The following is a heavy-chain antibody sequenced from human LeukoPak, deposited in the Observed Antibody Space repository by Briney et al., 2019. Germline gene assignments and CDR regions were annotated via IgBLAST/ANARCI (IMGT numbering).Heavy chain of an antibody. CDR3: SGWDGSYEY. D-gene: IGHD3-10*01. CDR2: IRNKANTYAT. J-gene: IGHJ4*02. CDR1: GFTFSDYT. V-gene: IGHV3-73*01. Sequence: PGGSLRLSCAASGFTFSDYTIYWVRQVSGKGLEWLGHIRNKANTYATAVAASVKGRFTIARDDSKNTAYLQMNSLKSEDTAVYYCSGWDGSYEYWVQGTLVTVSS.